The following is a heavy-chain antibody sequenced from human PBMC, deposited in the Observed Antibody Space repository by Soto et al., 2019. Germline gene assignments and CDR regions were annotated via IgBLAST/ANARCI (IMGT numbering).Heavy chain of an antibody. V-gene: IGHV3-23*01. Sequence: PGGSLRLSCAASGFTFSTYAMAWIRQAPGKGLEWVSGISSSGGRTYYAASVKGRFTISRDNSKNTLYLQMNSLRAEDTAVYYCAKDLRREYYDHYYYYYGMDVWGQGTTVTVSS. CDR1: GFTFSTYA. J-gene: IGHJ6*02. CDR3: AKDLRREYYDHYYYYYGMDV. D-gene: IGHD3-3*01. CDR2: ISSSGGRT.